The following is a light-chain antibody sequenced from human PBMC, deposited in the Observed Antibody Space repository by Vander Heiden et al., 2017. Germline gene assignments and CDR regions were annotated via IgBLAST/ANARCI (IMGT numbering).Light chain of an antibody. CDR3: LLYFGGEAV. J-gene: IGLJ2*01. CDR1: TGVVTSAYY. Sequence: QTVVTQEHSLTVSPGATPTLTCASSTGVVTSAYYPNWFQQKPGQAPRALIYSTGNKHSWAPARFSGTLLGSKAALTLSGVQPEDEAEYYCLLYFGGEAVFGGGTKLTV. V-gene: IGLV7-43*01. CDR2: STG.